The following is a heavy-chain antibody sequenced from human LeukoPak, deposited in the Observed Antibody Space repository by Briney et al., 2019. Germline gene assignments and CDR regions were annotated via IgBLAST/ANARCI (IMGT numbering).Heavy chain of an antibody. V-gene: IGHV4-59*01. CDR1: GGSISSYY. D-gene: IGHD3-16*01. CDR3: ARGYVGSFDY. J-gene: IGHJ4*02. Sequence: SETLSLTCTVSGGSISSYYWSWIRQPPGKGLEWIGYIYYSGSTNYNPSLKSRVTISVDTSKNQCSLKLSSVTAADTAVYYCARGYVGSFDYWGQGTLVTVSS. CDR2: IYYSGST.